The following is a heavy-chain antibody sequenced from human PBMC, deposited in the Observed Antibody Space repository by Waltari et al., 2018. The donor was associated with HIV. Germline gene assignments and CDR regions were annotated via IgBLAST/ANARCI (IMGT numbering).Heavy chain of an antibody. J-gene: IGHJ4*02. CDR3: AXXAXXLQGXXFDY. CDR1: XGXXSXYY. D-gene: IGHD4-4*01. Sequence: QXQLQESGXGLVKXXETLSLTXXXXXGXXSXYYWSWIRXXXGKGPEWIGRIYPSGSTNYSPSLKSXVTXSVDTSXNQXSLKLXSXXAADTAXYYCAXXAXXLQGXXFDYXXQGTLVTVXS. V-gene: IGHV4-4*07. CDR2: IYPSGST.